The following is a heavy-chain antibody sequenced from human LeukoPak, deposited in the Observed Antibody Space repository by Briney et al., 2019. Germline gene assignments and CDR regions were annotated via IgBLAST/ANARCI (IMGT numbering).Heavy chain of an antibody. D-gene: IGHD1-26*01. CDR2: IIPILGIA. CDR3: ARDMSGSSHDAFDI. Sequence: GASVKVSCKASGGTFSSYTISWVRQAPGQGLEWMGRIIPILGIANYAQKLQGRVTITADKSTSTAYMELSSLRSKDTAVYYCARDMSGSSHDAFDIWGQGTMVTVSS. J-gene: IGHJ3*02. V-gene: IGHV1-69*04. CDR1: GGTFSSYT.